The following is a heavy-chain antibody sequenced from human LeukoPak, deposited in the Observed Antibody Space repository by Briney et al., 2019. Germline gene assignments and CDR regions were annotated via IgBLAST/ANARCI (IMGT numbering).Heavy chain of an antibody. D-gene: IGHD6-13*01. CDR2: TTSSNSYI. Sequence: TGGSLRLSCAASAFTLSSFNMSWVRHAPGKGLEWVSSTTSSNSYIYYADSVKGRFTISRDDAKNSLYLQMNSLRAEDTAVYYCAREDGSGWYAGDAFDMWGQGTMVTVSS. CDR1: AFTLSSFN. CDR3: AREDGSGWYAGDAFDM. V-gene: IGHV3-21*01. J-gene: IGHJ3*02.